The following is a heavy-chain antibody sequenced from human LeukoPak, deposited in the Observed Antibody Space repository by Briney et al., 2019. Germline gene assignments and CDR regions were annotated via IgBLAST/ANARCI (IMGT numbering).Heavy chain of an antibody. CDR2: VDPEDGKA. CDR1: GYTFTDYY. Sequence: ASVKVSCKVSGYTFTDYYIHWVQQAPGKGLEWMGLVDPEDGKATYAEKFQGRVTITADTSTDTAYMEVSSLRSEDTAVYYCATAVGLTRSNRDFDYWGQGSQVTVSS. CDR3: ATAVGLTRSNRDFDY. V-gene: IGHV1-69-2*01. D-gene: IGHD1-26*01. J-gene: IGHJ4*02.